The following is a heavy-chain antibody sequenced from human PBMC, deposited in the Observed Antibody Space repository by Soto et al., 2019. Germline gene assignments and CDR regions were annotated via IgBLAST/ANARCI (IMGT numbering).Heavy chain of an antibody. V-gene: IGHV5-51*01. J-gene: IGHJ4*02. CDR3: ARRGTVATGDY. Sequence: GESLKISCKGSGYTFSNYWIGWVRQMPGKGLEWMGIIYPGDSETRYRPSFEGQVTMSVDTSTSIAYLRWSSLKASDTAMYYCARRGTVATGDYLCQGTLVTVFS. CDR2: IYPGDSET. CDR1: GYTFSNYW. D-gene: IGHD5-12*01.